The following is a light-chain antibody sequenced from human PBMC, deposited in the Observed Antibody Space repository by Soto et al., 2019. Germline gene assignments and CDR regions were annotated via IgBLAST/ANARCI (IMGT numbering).Light chain of an antibody. V-gene: IGLV2-11*01. J-gene: IGLJ1*01. CDR2: DVT. Sequence: QSALTQPRSVSGSPGQSVTISCTGTSSDVGGYDYVSWYQQHPGKAPKLMIYDVTKRPSGVPDRFSGSRSGNTASLTISGLQAEEDADYYCCSYAGAYTFYVFGTGTKVTV. CDR1: SSDVGGYDY. CDR3: CSYAGAYTFYV.